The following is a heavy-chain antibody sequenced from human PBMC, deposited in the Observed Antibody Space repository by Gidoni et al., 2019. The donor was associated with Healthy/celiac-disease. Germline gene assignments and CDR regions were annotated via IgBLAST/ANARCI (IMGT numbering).Heavy chain of an antibody. J-gene: IGHJ6*02. CDR2: IYYSGSP. Sequence: QVQLQESGPGLVKPSETLSLPCTVSGGSISSYYWSWIRQPTGKGLEWIGYIYYSGSPNYNPSRKSRVTISGDTSKNQVSLKLSSVTAADTAVYYCARDKAHVDWGHYYYYGMDVWGQGTTVTVSS. CDR1: GGSISSYY. V-gene: IGHV4-59*01. CDR3: ARDKAHVDWGHYYYYGMDV. D-gene: IGHD7-27*01.